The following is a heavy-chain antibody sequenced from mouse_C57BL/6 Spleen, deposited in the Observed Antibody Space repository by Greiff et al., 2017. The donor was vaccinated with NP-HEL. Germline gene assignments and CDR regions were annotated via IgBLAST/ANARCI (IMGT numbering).Heavy chain of an antibody. J-gene: IGHJ2*01. CDR1: GFTFNTYA. CDR3: VREGATRGYFDY. CDR2: IRSKSSNYAT. V-gene: IGHV10-3*01. Sequence: EVQLVESGGGLVQPKGSLKLSCAASGFTFNTYAMHWVRQAPGKGLEWVARIRSKSSNYATYYADSVKDRFTISRDDSQSMLYLRMNNLKTEDTAMYYSVREGATRGYFDYWGQGTPLTVSS. D-gene: IGHD1-1*01.